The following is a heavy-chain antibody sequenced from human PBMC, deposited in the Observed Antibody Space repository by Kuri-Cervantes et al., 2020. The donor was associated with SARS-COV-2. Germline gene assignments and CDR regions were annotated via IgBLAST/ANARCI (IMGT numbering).Heavy chain of an antibody. CDR1: GYTFDIYG. CDR2: ITAFNGNT. J-gene: IGHJ3*01. CDR3: ATQRCSNGVCYSNEPFDV. Sequence: ASVKVSCKASGYTFDIYGFTWVRQAPGQALEWMGWITAFNGNTEYAQKVLDRVTITADRSINAAYMELSSLRSEDTAMYFCATQRCSNGVCYSNEPFDVWGQGTMVTVSS. D-gene: IGHD2-8*01. V-gene: IGHV1-18*01.